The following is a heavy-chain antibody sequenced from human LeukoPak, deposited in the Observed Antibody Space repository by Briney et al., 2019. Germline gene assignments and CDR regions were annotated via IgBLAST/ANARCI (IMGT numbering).Heavy chain of an antibody. Sequence: GGSLRLSCAASGFTFSDYAMSWVRQAPGKGLEWVSGTHAGGVRPEYADSVKARFTVSRDNSQNTLYLQMSSLRADDTAIDYCAKHQGLFRYCDWDADAFDIRGQGTMVSVSS. V-gene: IGHV3-23*01. J-gene: IGHJ3*02. D-gene: IGHD3-9*01. CDR3: AKHQGLFRYCDWDADAFDI. CDR1: GFTFSDYA. CDR2: THAGGVRP.